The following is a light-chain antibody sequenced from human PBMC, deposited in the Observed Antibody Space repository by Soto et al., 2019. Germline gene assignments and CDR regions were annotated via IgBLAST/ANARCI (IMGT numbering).Light chain of an antibody. Sequence: EIVMTQSPATLSVSPGERATLSCRASQSVRSSLAWYQQKPGQAPRLLIYDASIRATGIPARFSGSGSGTDFTLTISSLEPEDFAVYYCQQRRNWQVTFGQGTRLEIK. V-gene: IGKV3D-11*02. CDR1: QSVRSS. CDR2: DAS. J-gene: IGKJ5*01. CDR3: QQRRNWQVT.